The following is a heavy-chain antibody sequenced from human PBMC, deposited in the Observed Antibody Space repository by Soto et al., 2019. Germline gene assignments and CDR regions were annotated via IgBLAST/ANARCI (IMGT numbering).Heavy chain of an antibody. J-gene: IGHJ6*01. V-gene: IGHV4-59*01. D-gene: IGHD6-13*01. CDR3: ARVNSSSWRSYYYYGMDV. CDR1: GGSISSYY. CDR2: IYYSGST. Sequence: QVQLQESGPGLVKPSETLSLTCTVSGGSISSYYWSWIRQPPGKGLEWIGYIYYSGSTNYNPSLKSRVTISVDTSKNQFSLKLSSVTAADTAVYYCARVNSSSWRSYYYYGMDVW.